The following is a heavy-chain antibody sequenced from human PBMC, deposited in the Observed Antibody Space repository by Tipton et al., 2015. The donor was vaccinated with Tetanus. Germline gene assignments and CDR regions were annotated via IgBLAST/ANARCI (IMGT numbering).Heavy chain of an antibody. CDR2: SWYDGTDK. CDR1: GFIFSSYS. V-gene: IGHV3-33*01. CDR3: GREADYRGESCFSGDFDN. Sequence: SLRLSCAASGFIFSSYSIQWVRQAPGKGLEWVAVSWYDGTDKYYADSVKGRFTISRDNSKNTLYLQINSLRAEETAVSYCGREADYRGESCFSGDFDNWGQGPQVSVSS. J-gene: IGHJ4*02. D-gene: IGHD3-10*01.